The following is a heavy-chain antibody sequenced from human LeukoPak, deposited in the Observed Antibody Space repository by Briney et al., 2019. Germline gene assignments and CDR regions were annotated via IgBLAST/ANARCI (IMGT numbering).Heavy chain of an antibody. V-gene: IGHV4-39*02. D-gene: IGHD3-22*01. CDR2: FYYSGST. Sequence: PSETPSLTCTVSGDSISSGSSYYWAWIRQPPGKGLEWIGSFYYSGSTYYNPSLKSRVTISVDTSKNQFSLKVSSVTAADTAVYYCARERGVYYYDSSGYYDHDAFDIWGQGTMVTVSS. CDR3: ARERGVYYYDSSGYYDHDAFDI. CDR1: GDSISSGSSYY. J-gene: IGHJ3*02.